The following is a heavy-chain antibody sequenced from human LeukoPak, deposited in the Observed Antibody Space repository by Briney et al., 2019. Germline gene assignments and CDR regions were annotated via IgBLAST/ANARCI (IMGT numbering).Heavy chain of an antibody. D-gene: IGHD3-3*01. J-gene: IGHJ4*02. CDR1: GFTFSSYS. CDR2: ISSSSSYI. CDR3: ARAYYDFWSGYYFHY. V-gene: IGHV3-21*01. Sequence: GGSLRLSCAASGFTFSSYSMNWVRQAPGKGLAWVSSISSSSSYIYYADSVKGRFTISRDNAKNSLYLQMNSLRAEDTAVYYCARAYYDFWSGYYFHYWGQGTLVTVSS.